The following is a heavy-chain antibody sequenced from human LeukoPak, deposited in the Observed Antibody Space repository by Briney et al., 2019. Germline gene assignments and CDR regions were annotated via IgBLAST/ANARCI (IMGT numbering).Heavy chain of an antibody. D-gene: IGHD2-15*01. J-gene: IGHJ6*02. V-gene: IGHV3-23*01. CDR3: ARDSLDAYLGSWPNYGMDV. CDR1: GFTFRNYA. Sequence: QTGGSLRLSCAASGFTFRNYAMYWVRQAPGKGLEWVSAISSSDANTYYADSVKGRFTISRDNSKNTLYLQMNSLRAEDTAVYYCARDSLDAYLGSWPNYGMDVWGQGTTVTVSS. CDR2: ISSSDANT.